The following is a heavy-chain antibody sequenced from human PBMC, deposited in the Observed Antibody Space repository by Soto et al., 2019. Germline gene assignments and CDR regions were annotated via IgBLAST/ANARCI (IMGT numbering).Heavy chain of an antibody. CDR3: ARVEGCSGGSCFYYYYYGMDV. Sequence: ASVKVSCKASGGTFIRYAISWVRQATGQGLEWMGGIIPIFGTANYAQKFQGRVTITADESTSTAYMELSSLRSEDTAVYYCARVEGCSGGSCFYYYYYGMDVWGQGTTVTVSS. CDR1: GGTFIRYA. V-gene: IGHV1-69*13. CDR2: IIPIFGTA. D-gene: IGHD2-15*01. J-gene: IGHJ6*02.